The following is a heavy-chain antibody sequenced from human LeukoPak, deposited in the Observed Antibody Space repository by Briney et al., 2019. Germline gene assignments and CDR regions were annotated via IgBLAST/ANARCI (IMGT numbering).Heavy chain of an antibody. V-gene: IGHV4-4*07. CDR1: SGSISGYY. CDR3: ARGTERTRISGYYSFDY. CDR2: IRWGTA. D-gene: IGHD5-12*01. Sequence: PSETLSLTCTVSSGSISGYYWTWIRQPAGKGLEWIGRIRWGTAYYNPSLESRVTISLDTSNNQFSLKVTSVTAADTAVYYCARGTERTRISGYYSFDYWGRGILVTVSS. J-gene: IGHJ4*02.